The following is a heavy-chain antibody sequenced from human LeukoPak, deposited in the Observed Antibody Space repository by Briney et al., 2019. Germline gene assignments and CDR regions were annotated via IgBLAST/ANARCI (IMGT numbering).Heavy chain of an antibody. D-gene: IGHD2-2*02. CDR1: GYTFTSYA. J-gene: IGHJ4*02. CDR2: INTNTGNP. Sequence: ASVKVSCKASGYTFTSYAMNWVRQAPGQGLEWMGWINTNTGNPTYAQGFTGRFVFSLDTSVSTAYLQISSLKAEDTAVYYCARAMGRTIVVVPAAINYWGQGTLVTVSS. CDR3: ARAMGRTIVVVPAAINY. V-gene: IGHV7-4-1*02.